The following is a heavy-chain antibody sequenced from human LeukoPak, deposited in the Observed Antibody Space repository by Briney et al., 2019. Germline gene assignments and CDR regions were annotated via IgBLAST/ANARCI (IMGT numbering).Heavy chain of an antibody. V-gene: IGHV3-23*01. CDR2: ISGSGGST. D-gene: IGHD3-9*01. CDR1: GFTFSSYA. CDR3: ANSEGGYDILTGYWDY. J-gene: IGHJ4*02. Sequence: PGGSLRLSCAASGFTFSSYAMSWVRQAPGKGLEWVSPISGSGGSTYYADSVKGRFTISRDHSKNTLYLQMNSLRAEDTAVYYCANSEGGYDILTGYWDYWGQGTLVTVSS.